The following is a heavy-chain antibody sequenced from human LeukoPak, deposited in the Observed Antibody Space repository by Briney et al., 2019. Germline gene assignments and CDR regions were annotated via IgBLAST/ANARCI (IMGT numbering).Heavy chain of an antibody. CDR2: ISYDGSNK. CDR1: GFTFSSYA. Sequence: PGRSLRLSCAASGFTFSSYAMHWVRQAPGKGLEWVAVISYDGSNKYYADSVKGRFTISRDNSKNTLYLQMNSLRAEDTAVYYCARDRYYYMDVWGKGTTVTISS. V-gene: IGHV3-30*04. CDR3: ARDRYYYMDV. J-gene: IGHJ6*03.